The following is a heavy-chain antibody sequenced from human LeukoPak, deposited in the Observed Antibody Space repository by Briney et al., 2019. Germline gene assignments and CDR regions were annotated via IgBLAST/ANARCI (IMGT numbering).Heavy chain of an antibody. CDR2: VSFDSYND. CDR3: VKGKWEDNHYYFGLDV. J-gene: IGHJ6*02. D-gene: IGHD1-26*01. CDR1: GFTFSKYG. Sequence: PGGSLRLSCAASGFTFSKYGMHWVRQAPGKGLEWVAVVSFDSYNDYYGDSVTGRFTISRDNSKNTVDLEMNNLRPEDTAVYFCVKGKWEDNHYYFGLDVRGPGTTVIVAS. V-gene: IGHV3-30*18.